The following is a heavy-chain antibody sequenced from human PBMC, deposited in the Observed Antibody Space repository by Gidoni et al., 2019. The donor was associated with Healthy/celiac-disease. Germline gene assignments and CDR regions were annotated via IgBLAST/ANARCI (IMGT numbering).Heavy chain of an antibody. CDR3: AGLYDYDFY. CDR2: ISSSSINI. V-gene: IGHV3-21*01. D-gene: IGHD3-3*01. Sequence: EVQLVESAAGLVKPGGSLRLSCSASGFTFSSDSMNWVRQALGKGLEWVSFISSSSINIYYADSVKDLYTISRDKANNSLYLQMTSLRAEDTAVYYCAGLYDYDFYWGQGTLVTVSS. J-gene: IGHJ4*02. CDR1: GFTFSSDS.